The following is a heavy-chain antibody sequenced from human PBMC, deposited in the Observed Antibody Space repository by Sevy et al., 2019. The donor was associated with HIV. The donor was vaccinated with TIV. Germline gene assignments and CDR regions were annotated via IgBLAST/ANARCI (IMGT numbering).Heavy chain of an antibody. CDR2: IKSKTDGGSK. Sequence: GGSLRLSCAASGFTFSNAWMSWVRQAPGKGLEWVGRIKSKTDGGSKDYPAPVKGRVNISRDDSKNKLYLQMNSLKTEETAVYYCTTLTSMVRNYYYYYGMDVWGQGTTVTVSS. J-gene: IGHJ6*02. CDR1: GFTFSNAW. V-gene: IGHV3-15*01. D-gene: IGHD3-10*01. CDR3: TTLTSMVRNYYYYYGMDV.